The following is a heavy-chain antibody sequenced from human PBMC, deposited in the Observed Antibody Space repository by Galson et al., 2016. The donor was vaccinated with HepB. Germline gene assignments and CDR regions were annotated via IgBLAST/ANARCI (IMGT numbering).Heavy chain of an antibody. V-gene: IGHV3-30*03. Sequence: SLRLSCAASGFTFSNYGMHWVRQPPGKGLEWVAFISYDGSYKYYAETMKGRSTISRDNSKNTLYVQMNSLRAEDTAVYYCSRGNYYASSGSGYYWGQGTRVTVSS. J-gene: IGHJ4*02. CDR2: ISYDGSYK. CDR3: SRGNYYASSGSGYY. D-gene: IGHD3-22*01. CDR1: GFTFSNYG.